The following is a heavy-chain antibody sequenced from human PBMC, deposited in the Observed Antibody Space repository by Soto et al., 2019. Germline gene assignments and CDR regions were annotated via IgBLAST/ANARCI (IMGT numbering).Heavy chain of an antibody. CDR3: ASPLFSQGLKTAACDYHYYGMAV. D-gene: IGHD2-21*01. CDR2: ISSSGSTI. Sequence: PGGSLRLSCAASGFSCGSDELHWVRQAPGKGLEWVSYISSSGSTIYYADSVKGRFTISRDNAKNSLYLKMNSLRAEETAVYYCASPLFSQGLKTAACDYHYYGMAVSGQGTTVTVSS. CDR1: GFSCGSDE. V-gene: IGHV3-48*03. J-gene: IGHJ6*02.